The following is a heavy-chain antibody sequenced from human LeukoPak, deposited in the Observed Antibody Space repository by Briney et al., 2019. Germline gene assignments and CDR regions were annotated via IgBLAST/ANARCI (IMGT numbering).Heavy chain of an antibody. Sequence: SETLSLTCTVSGGSISSYYWSWIRQPPGKGLEWIGYIYYSGSTNYNPSLESRVTMSVDTSKNQFSLKLSSVTAADTAVYYCARDSQFYYYMDVWGKGTTVTVSS. V-gene: IGHV4-59*12. CDR1: GGSISSYY. J-gene: IGHJ6*03. CDR2: IYYSGST. CDR3: ARDSQFYYYMDV.